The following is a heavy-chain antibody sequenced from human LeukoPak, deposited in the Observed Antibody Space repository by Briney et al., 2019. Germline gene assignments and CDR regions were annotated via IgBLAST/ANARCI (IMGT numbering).Heavy chain of an antibody. J-gene: IGHJ3*02. CDR1: GGSITSRHW. CDR2: IYHSGTT. Sequence: PSGTLSLTCSASGGSITSRHWWDRVRQPPGKGREWIGEIYHSGTTNYNPSLESRVTISVDKSKNQFSLKLNSVTAADTAVYYCASRISSASGWFSDIGGQGTLVTVSS. V-gene: IGHV4-4*02. CDR3: ASRISSASGWFSDI. D-gene: IGHD6-19*01.